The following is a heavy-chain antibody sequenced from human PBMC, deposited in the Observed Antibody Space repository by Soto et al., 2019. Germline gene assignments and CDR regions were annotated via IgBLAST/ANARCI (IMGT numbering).Heavy chain of an antibody. CDR2: INVGSGDT. V-gene: IGHV1-3*01. Sequence: RLEWMGWINVGSGDTKYSQKLQGRVTFTSDTPASTANMELSSLRSEDTAVYYCARAPHCSTPSCYPGRWFDRWGQGTLVTVSS. J-gene: IGHJ5*02. D-gene: IGHD2-2*01. CDR3: ARAPHCSTPSCYPGRWFDR.